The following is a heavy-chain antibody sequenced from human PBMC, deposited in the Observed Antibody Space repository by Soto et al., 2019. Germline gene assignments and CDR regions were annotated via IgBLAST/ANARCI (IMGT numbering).Heavy chain of an antibody. CDR3: ARLLYDSRGYYYFDY. CDR2: IFHSGNT. CDR1: GYSVSSGYY. Sequence: LSLTCAVSGYSVSSGYYWGWIRQPAEKGLEWLGSIFHSGNTYNNPALKSRVTMSVDTSKNQFSLRLSSVTAADTAIYYCARLLYDSRGYYYFDYWGQGTLVTVSS. D-gene: IGHD3-22*01. J-gene: IGHJ4*02. V-gene: IGHV4-38-2*01.